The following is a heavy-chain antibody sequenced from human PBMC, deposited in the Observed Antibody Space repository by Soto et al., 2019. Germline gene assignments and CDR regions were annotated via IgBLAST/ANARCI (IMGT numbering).Heavy chain of an antibody. CDR3: ARSPQDVQWLVRFDY. D-gene: IGHD6-19*01. Sequence: GGSLRLSCAASGFTFSSYSMNWVRQAPGKGLEWVSSISSSSSYIYYADSVKGRFTISRDNAKNSLYLQMNSLRAEDTAVYYCARSPQDVQWLVRFDYWGQGTLVTVSS. V-gene: IGHV3-21*01. CDR2: ISSSSSYI. CDR1: GFTFSSYS. J-gene: IGHJ4*02.